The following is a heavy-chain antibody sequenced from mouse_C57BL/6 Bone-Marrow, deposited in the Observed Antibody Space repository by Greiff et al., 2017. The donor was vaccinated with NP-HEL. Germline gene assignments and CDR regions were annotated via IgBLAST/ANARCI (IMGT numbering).Heavy chain of an antibody. CDR1: GFTFSSYG. V-gene: IGHV5-6*01. J-gene: IGHJ1*03. CDR3: ARQGTTVPWYFDV. D-gene: IGHD1-1*01. Sequence: EVMLVESGGDLVKPGGSLKLSCAASGFTFSSYGMSWVRQTPDKRLEWVATISSGGSYTYYPDSVKGRFPISRDNAKNTLYLQMSSLKSEDTAMYYCARQGTTVPWYFDVWGTGTTVTVSS. CDR2: ISSGGSYT.